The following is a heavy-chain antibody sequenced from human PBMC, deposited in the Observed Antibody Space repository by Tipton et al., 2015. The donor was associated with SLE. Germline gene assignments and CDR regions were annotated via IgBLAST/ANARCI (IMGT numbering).Heavy chain of an antibody. D-gene: IGHD4-17*01. CDR3: ASFTHDYGADNAFDI. J-gene: IGHJ3*02. CDR1: GFPFRCYG. Sequence: QMVQSGGGEVTPGRSLRLSCAASGFPFRCYGMHWVRQAPGKGLEWLAVISYDGRKKYYADSVRGRFTISRDNSKSELFLEMNTLRLEDTAVYFCASFTHDYGADNAFDIWGQGTMVTVSS. V-gene: IGHV3-30*04. CDR2: ISYDGRKK.